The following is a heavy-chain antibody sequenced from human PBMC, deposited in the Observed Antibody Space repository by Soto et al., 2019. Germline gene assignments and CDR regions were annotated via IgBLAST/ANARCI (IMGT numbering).Heavy chain of an antibody. Sequence: SETLCLTCVVSGASLSSGHYSWSWIRQSSGKGLEFIGYISQSGSSHYNPSLKSRVTISVDKSKNQFSLRLSSVTAADTALYYCARQGYNGSSLNWFDPWGQGTLVTVSS. D-gene: IGHD6-13*01. J-gene: IGHJ5*02. CDR2: ISQSGSS. CDR1: GASLSSGHYS. CDR3: ARQGYNGSSLNWFDP. V-gene: IGHV4-30-2*06.